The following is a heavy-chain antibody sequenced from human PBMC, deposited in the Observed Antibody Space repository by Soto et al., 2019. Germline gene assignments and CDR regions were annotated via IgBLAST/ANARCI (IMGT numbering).Heavy chain of an antibody. CDR3: ARGVRSRY. CDR2: MNPNSANT. V-gene: IGHV1-8*01. CDR1: GYTFTTYD. J-gene: IGHJ4*02. Sequence: QVQMVQSGAEVREPGASVKVSCKVSGYTFTTYDIDWVRQAPGQGLEWMGWMNPNSANTGYAQKFQGRVSMTRNTSISTAYLELNSLTSEDTAVYYCARGVRSRYWGQGTLVTVSS.